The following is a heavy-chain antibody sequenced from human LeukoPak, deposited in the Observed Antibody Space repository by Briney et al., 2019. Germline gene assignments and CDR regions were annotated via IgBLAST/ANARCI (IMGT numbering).Heavy chain of an antibody. CDR1: GGSISSGDYY. J-gene: IGHJ5*02. V-gene: IGHV4-30-4*01. CDR2: IYYSGST. Sequence: PTETLSLTCTVSGGSISSGDYYWSWIRQPPGKGLEWIGYIYYSGSTYYNPSLKSRVTISVDTSKNQFSLKLSSVTAADTAVYYCARARRRGWFDPWGQGTLVTVSS. D-gene: IGHD3-16*01. CDR3: ARARRRGWFDP.